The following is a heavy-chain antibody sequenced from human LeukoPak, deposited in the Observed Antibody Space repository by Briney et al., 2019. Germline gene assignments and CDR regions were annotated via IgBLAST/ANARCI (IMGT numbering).Heavy chain of an antibody. D-gene: IGHD6-13*01. CDR3: ARTSSSWYADAFDI. Sequence: RGESLKISCKGSGYSLTSYWIGWVRQMPGKGLEWMGIIYPGDSDTRYSPSFQGQVTISADRSISTAYLQWSSLKASDTAMYYCARTSSSWYADAFDIWGQGTMVTVSS. J-gene: IGHJ3*02. V-gene: IGHV5-51*01. CDR1: GYSLTSYW. CDR2: IYPGDSDT.